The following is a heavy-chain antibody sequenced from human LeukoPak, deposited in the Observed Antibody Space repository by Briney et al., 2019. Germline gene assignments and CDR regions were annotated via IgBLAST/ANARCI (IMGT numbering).Heavy chain of an antibody. CDR1: GFTFSSYS. CDR3: ARDGPSGSSDYSSDY. J-gene: IGHJ4*02. V-gene: IGHV3-48*04. Sequence: GGSLRLSCAASGFTFSSYSMNWVRQAPGKGLEWISYISSVGSTIYYADSVKGRFTISRDNAKNSLYLQMNSLRAEDTAVYYCARDGPSGSSDYSSDYWGQGTLVTVSS. D-gene: IGHD3-22*01. CDR2: ISSVGSTI.